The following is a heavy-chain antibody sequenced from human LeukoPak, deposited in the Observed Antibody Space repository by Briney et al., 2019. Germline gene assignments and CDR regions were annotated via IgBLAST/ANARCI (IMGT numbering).Heavy chain of an antibody. CDR3: ASHNIVVVVAATRGNWFDP. D-gene: IGHD2-15*01. V-gene: IGHV1-69*02. CDR1: EYTFTGYY. CDR2: IIPILGIA. J-gene: IGHJ5*02. Sequence: GASVKVSCKASEYTFTGYYMHWVRQAPGQGLEWMGRIIPILGIANYAQKFQGRVTITADKSTSTAYMELSSLRSEDTAVYYCASHNIVVVVAATRGNWFDPWGQGTLVTVSS.